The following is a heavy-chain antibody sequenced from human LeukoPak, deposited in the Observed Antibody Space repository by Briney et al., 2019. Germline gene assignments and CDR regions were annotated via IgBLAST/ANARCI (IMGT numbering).Heavy chain of an antibody. Sequence: PGGSLRLSCAASGFTFSSYWMHWVRQAPGKGLVWVSRINSDGSSTSYADSVKGRFTISRDNFKNTVSLQLNSLRAEDTAMYYCAKDDDWGRFNHWGQGTLVTVSS. CDR2: INSDGSST. J-gene: IGHJ1*01. CDR3: AKDDDWGRFNH. D-gene: IGHD3-16*01. CDR1: GFTFSSYW. V-gene: IGHV3-74*01.